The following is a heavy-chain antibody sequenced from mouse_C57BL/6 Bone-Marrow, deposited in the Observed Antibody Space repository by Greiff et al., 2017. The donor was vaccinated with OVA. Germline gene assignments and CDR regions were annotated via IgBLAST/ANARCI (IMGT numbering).Heavy chain of an antibody. D-gene: IGHD4-1*01. CDR1: GFSLSSSGMG. V-gene: IGHV8-12*01. Sequence: QVTLKESGPGILQPSQTLSLTCSFSGFSLSSSGMGVSWIRQPSGKGLEWLAHIYWDDDKRYNPSLKTRLTISKDTSRKKVFLKITSVDTADTATYYCARRNWDKVWFVDWGQGTLVTVSA. CDR3: ARRNWDKVWFVD. CDR2: IYWDDDK. J-gene: IGHJ3*01.